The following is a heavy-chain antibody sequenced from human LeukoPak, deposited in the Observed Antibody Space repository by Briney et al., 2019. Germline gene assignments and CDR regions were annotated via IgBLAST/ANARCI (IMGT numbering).Heavy chain of an antibody. D-gene: IGHD6-6*01. J-gene: IGHJ4*02. CDR3: ARSYSSSRGTFDY. Sequence: PGGSLRLSCAASGFTVSSNYMSWVRQAPGKGLEWVSVIISGGTTSYAGSVRDRFAISRDNSKNTLYLQMNSLRAEDTAVYYCARSYSSSRGTFDYWGQGTLVTVSS. V-gene: IGHV3-66*01. CDR2: IISGGTT. CDR1: GFTVSSNY.